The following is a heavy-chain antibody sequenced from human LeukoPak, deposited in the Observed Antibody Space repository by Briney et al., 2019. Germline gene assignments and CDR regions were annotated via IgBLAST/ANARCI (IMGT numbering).Heavy chain of an antibody. J-gene: IGHJ5*02. Sequence: SVKVSCKASGGTFSSYAISWVRQAPGQGLEWMGGIIPIFGTANYAQKFQGRVTITRDTSASTAYMELSSLRSEDTAVYYCAREGNYDILTGYYNNWFDPWGQGTLVTVSS. V-gene: IGHV1-69*05. CDR1: GGTFSSYA. D-gene: IGHD3-9*01. CDR2: IIPIFGTA. CDR3: AREGNYDILTGYYNNWFDP.